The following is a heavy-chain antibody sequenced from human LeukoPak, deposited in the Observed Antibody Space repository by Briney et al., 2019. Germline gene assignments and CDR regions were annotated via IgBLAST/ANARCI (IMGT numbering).Heavy chain of an antibody. V-gene: IGHV4-34*01. CDR1: GGSFRGYY. D-gene: IGHD3-22*01. J-gene: IGHJ3*02. CDR2: INHSEST. CDR3: ARGDDSSGYSTFDI. Sequence: SETLSLTCAVYGGSFRGYYWSWIRQPPGKGLEWIGEINHSESTNYNPSLKSRVTISVDTSKIQFSLKLSSVTAADTAVYYCARGDDSSGYSTFDIWGQGTMVTVSS.